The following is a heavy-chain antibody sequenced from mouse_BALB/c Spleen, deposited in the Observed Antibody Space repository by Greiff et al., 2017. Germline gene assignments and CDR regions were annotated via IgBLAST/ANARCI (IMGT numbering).Heavy chain of an antibody. V-gene: IGHV2-9*02. CDR3: AGGDYGSSSYWYFDV. J-gene: IGHJ1*01. Sequence: VQLQESGPGLVAPSQCLSITCTASGFSLTSYGVHWVRQPPGKGLEWLGVIWAGGSTNYNSAIMSRLSISKDNSKSQVFLKMNSLQTDDTAMYYCAGGDYGSSSYWYFDVWGAGTTVTVSS. CDR1: GFSLTSYG. CDR2: IWAGGST. D-gene: IGHD1-1*01.